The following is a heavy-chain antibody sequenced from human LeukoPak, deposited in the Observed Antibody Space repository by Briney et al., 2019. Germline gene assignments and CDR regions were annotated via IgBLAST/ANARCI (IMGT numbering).Heavy chain of an antibody. J-gene: IGHJ4*02. CDR2: INPNSGGT. D-gene: IGHD3-3*01. CDR3: ARVFLPQDYDFWSGYLYYFDY. CDR1: GYTFTGYY. V-gene: IGHV1-2*02. Sequence: GASVKVSCKASGYTFTGYYMHWVRQAPGQGLEWMGWINPNSGGTNYAQKFQGRVTMTRDTSISIAYMELSRLRSDDTAVYYCARVFLPQDYDFWSGYLYYFDYWGQGTLVTVSS.